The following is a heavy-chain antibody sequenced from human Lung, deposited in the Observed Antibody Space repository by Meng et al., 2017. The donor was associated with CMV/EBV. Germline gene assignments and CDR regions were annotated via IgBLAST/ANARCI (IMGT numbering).Heavy chain of an antibody. CDR2: ISTSGDTT. D-gene: IGHD3-10*01. CDR1: GFIFSYYE. J-gene: IGHJ3*02. CDR3: AHYYGSGRQVTGAFDI. V-gene: IGHV3-48*03. Sequence: SXAASGFIFSYYEMSWVRQAPGRGLEWLSYISTSGDTTHYADSVKGRFTISRDNAKNSLYLQMNSLTPEDTAIYYCAHYYGSGRQVTGAFDIWGQGXMVTVSS.